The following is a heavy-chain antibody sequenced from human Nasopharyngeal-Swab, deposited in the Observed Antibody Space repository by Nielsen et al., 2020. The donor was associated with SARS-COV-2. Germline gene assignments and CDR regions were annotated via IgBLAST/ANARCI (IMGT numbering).Heavy chain of an antibody. D-gene: IGHD6-13*01. CDR1: GYSFTSYW. J-gene: IGHJ6*02. CDR2: IDPSDSYT. Sequence: GKSLKISCKGSGYSFTSYWISWVRQMPGKGLEWMGRIDPSDSYTNYSPSFQGHVTISADKSISTAYLQWSSLKASDTAMYYCASQGIAAAGTQRYYYYYGMDVWGQGTTVTVSS. CDR3: ASQGIAAAGTQRYYYYYGMDV. V-gene: IGHV5-10-1*01.